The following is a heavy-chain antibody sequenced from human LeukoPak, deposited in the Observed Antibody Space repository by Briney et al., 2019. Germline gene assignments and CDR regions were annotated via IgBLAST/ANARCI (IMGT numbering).Heavy chain of an antibody. CDR2: INHSGST. J-gene: IGHJ4*02. CDR3: ASLTYYDFRSGYFDY. V-gene: IGHV4-39*07. D-gene: IGHD3-3*01. Sequence: SETLSLTCTVSGGSISSSSYYWGWIRQPPGKGLEWIGEINHSGSTNYNPSLKSRVTISVDTSKNEFSLKLSSGTAADTAVYYCASLTYYDFRSGYFDYWGQGTLVTVSS. CDR1: GGSISSSSYY.